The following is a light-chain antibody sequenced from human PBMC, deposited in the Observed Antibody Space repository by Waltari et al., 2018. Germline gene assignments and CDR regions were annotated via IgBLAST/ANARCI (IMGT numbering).Light chain of an antibody. CDR2: MAS. CDR3: QQYSTDLYT. CDR1: QSISSW. J-gene: IGKJ2*01. Sequence: DIQMTQFPSTLSASIGDRVTITCRASQSISSWLAWYQQKPGKAPKLLIYMASTLESGVPSRFSGSGSGTKFTLPISNLQPDDIATYYCQQYSTDLYTFGQGTKLEIK. V-gene: IGKV1-5*03.